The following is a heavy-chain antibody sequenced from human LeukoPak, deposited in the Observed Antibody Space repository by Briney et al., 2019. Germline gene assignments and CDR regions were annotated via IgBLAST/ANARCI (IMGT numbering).Heavy chain of an antibody. V-gene: IGHV4-59*05. D-gene: IGHD3-16*01. CDR3: ARHYGP. J-gene: IGHJ5*02. CDR2: IYDSGST. Sequence: SETLSLTCAVYGGSFSNYYWSWIRQPPGKGLEWIGSIYDSGSTYYNPSLKSRVTISVDTSKNQFSLKLNSVTAADTAVYYCARHYGPWGQGTLVTVSS. CDR1: GGSFSNYY.